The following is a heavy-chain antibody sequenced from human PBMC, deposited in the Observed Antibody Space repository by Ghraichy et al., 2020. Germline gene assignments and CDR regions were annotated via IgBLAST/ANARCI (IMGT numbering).Heavy chain of an antibody. D-gene: IGHD6-19*01. CDR2: ISGSGGST. V-gene: IGHV3-23*01. CDR3: ASGYSSGWYTPNFDY. Sequence: GGSLRLSCAASGFTFSSYAMSWVRQAPGKGLEWVSAISGSGGSTYYADSVKGRFTISRDNSKNTLYLQMNSLRAEDTAVYYCASGYSSGWYTPNFDYWGQGTLVTVSS. CDR1: GFTFSSYA. J-gene: IGHJ4*02.